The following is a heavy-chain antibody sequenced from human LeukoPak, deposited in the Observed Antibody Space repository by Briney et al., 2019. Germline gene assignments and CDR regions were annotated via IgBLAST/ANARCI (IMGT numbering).Heavy chain of an antibody. CDR1: GFTFSSYS. Sequence: GGSLRLSCAASGFTFSSYSMNWVRQAPGKGLEWVSSISSSSSYIYYADSVKGRFTISRDNAKNSLYLQMSSLRAEDTAVYYCARDRKDSSGYHSSGKDVWGQGTTVTVSS. D-gene: IGHD3-22*01. CDR3: ARDRKDSSGYHSSGKDV. J-gene: IGHJ6*02. V-gene: IGHV3-21*01. CDR2: ISSSSSYI.